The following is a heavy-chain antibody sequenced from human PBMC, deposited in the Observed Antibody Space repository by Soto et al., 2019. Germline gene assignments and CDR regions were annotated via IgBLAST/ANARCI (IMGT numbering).Heavy chain of an antibody. V-gene: IGHV4-59*08. CDR2: IYYSGST. D-gene: IGHD4-17*01. CDR1: GGSISSYY. Sequence: SETLSLTCTVSGGSISSYYWSWIRQPPGKGLEWIGYIYYSGSTNYNPSLKSRATISVDTSKNQFSLKLSSVTAADTAVYYRARHSSDYGDELDYWGQGTLVTVSS. CDR3: ARHSSDYGDELDY. J-gene: IGHJ4*02.